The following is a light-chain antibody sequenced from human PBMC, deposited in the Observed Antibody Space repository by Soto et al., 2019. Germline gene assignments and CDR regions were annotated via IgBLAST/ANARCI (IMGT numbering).Light chain of an antibody. Sequence: EMVLTQSPGTLSLSPGDRGTLSCRASQSVGHNHLAWYKQNLGTAPRLLIYGASSRPTGIPDRVSGTGAGRGITLTISRLEPEDFAVYYCQQYGSSPYTFGQVTKLEIK. CDR1: QSVGHNH. CDR3: QQYGSSPYT. J-gene: IGKJ2*01. V-gene: IGKV3-20*01. CDR2: GAS.